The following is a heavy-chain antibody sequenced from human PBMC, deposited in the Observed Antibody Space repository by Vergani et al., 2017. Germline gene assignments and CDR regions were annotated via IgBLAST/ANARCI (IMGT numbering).Heavy chain of an antibody. D-gene: IGHD4-17*01. CDR1: GFSFNTYG. CDR3: AKXGRENSDYGYFDY. CDR2: IGYDGRIK. J-gene: IGHJ4*02. Sequence: QVQLVETGGGVVQPGGSLRLYCATSGFSFNTYGAHGVRQAPGKGLEWVAFIGYDGRIKYNVDSVKGRFTISRDTSKKTLSLQMRSLRADDTAVYYCAKXGRENSDYGYFDYWGQGTLVTVSS. V-gene: IGHV3-30*02.